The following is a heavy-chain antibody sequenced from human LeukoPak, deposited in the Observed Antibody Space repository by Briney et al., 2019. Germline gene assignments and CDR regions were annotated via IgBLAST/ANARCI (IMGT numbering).Heavy chain of an antibody. J-gene: IGHJ6*02. D-gene: IGHD2-2*01. CDR3: ARRDCSSTSCRYYYCGMDV. Sequence: PGGSLRLSCAASGFTFSDYYMSWIRQAPGKGLEWVSYISSSGSTIYYADSVKGRFTISRDNAKNSLYLQMNSLRAEDTAVYYCARRDCSSTSCRYYYCGMDVWGQGTTVTVSS. CDR2: ISSSGSTI. CDR1: GFTFSDYY. V-gene: IGHV3-11*01.